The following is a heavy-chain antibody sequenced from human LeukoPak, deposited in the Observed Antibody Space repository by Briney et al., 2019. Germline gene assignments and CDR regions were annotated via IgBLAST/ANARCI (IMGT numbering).Heavy chain of an antibody. J-gene: IGHJ2*01. V-gene: IGHV3-21*01. D-gene: IGHD4-23*01. CDR3: ARDYGGNSGWYFDL. CDR1: GFTFSSYS. Sequence: GGSLRLSCTASGFTFSSYSMNWVRQAPGKGLEWVSSISSSSSYIYYADSVKGRFTISRDNAKNSLYLQMNSLRAEDTAVYYCARDYGGNSGWYFDLWGRGTLVTVSS. CDR2: ISSSSSYI.